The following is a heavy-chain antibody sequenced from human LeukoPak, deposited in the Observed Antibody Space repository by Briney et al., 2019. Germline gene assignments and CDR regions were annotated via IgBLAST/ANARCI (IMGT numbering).Heavy chain of an antibody. CDR1: GFTFSSYA. D-gene: IGHD6-13*01. V-gene: IGHV3-64D*06. CDR2: ISSNGGST. Sequence: GGSLRLSCSASGFTFSSYAMHWVRQAPGKGLEYVSAISSNGGSTYYADSVKGRFTISRDNSKNTLYLQMSSLRAEDTAVYYCVSLPLAAAGSAPLEYWGQGTLVTVSS. J-gene: IGHJ4*02. CDR3: VSLPLAAAGSAPLEY.